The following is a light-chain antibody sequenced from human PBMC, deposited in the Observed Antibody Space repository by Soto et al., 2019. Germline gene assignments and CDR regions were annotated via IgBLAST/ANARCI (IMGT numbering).Light chain of an antibody. CDR1: QSVSSSF. Sequence: EVVMTQSPATLSVSPGESATLSCRASQSVSSSFLAWYQQKPGRAPRLLIYGASSRATGIPDRFSGGGSGTDFSLTISRLDPEDFAVYYCQQYSSSPITFGQGTRLEIK. J-gene: IGKJ5*01. CDR2: GAS. V-gene: IGKV3-20*01. CDR3: QQYSSSPIT.